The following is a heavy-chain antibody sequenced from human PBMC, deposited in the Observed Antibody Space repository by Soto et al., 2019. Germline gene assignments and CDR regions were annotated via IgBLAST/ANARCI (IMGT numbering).Heavy chain of an antibody. CDR3: AILGIGPIYDAFDI. CDR1: GFTFSSYS. CDR2: ISSSSSYI. Sequence: WGSLRLSCAASGFTFSSYSMNWVRQAPGKGLEWVSSISSSSSYIYYADSVKGRFTISRDNAKNSLYLQMNSLRAEDTAVYYWAILGIGPIYDAFDIWGQGTMVTVSS. J-gene: IGHJ3*02. D-gene: IGHD7-27*01. V-gene: IGHV3-21*01.